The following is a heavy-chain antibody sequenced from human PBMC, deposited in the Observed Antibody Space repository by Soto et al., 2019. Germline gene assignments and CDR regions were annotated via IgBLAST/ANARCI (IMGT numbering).Heavy chain of an antibody. V-gene: IGHV3-11*01. CDR2: ISRSGDST. CDR3: VRGYQYFHY. D-gene: IGHD2-2*02. Sequence: QVPPVESGGGLVKPGGSLRLSCVISAFTFSDYYMSWFRQAPEKGLECISYISRSGDSTYYADSVKGRFTISRDNAKNSLYLQMDSLRADDTAVYYCVRGYQYFHYWGQGTLVTVSS. J-gene: IGHJ1*01. CDR1: AFTFSDYY.